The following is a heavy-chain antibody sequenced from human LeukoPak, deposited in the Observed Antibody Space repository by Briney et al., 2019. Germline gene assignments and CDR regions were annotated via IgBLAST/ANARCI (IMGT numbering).Heavy chain of an antibody. CDR1: GCSICSYY. J-gene: IGHJ5*02. D-gene: IGHD2-2*01. CDR3: ASDRPYCSSTSCSKNWFDP. CDR2: IYYSGST. V-gene: IGHV4-59*01. Sequence: SETLSLTCTVSGCSICSYYWSWIRQPPGPGLEWIGYIYYSGSTNYNTSLKSLVTISVATSKNQFSLKLSSVTAADTAVYYCASDRPYCSSTSCSKNWFDPWGQGTLVTVSS.